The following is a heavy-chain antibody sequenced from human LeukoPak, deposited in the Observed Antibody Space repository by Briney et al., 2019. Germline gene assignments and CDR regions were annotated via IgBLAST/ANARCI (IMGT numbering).Heavy chain of an antibody. CDR1: GYTFTGYY. V-gene: IGHV1-2*02. J-gene: IGHJ4*02. Sequence: ASVKVSCKASGYTFTGYYMHWVRQAPGQGLEWMGWINPNSGGTNYAQKFQGRVTMTRDTSITTAYMELTKLRSDDTAMYYCARSFRTVTTTDCWGQGTLVTVSS. CDR2: INPNSGGT. D-gene: IGHD4-17*01. CDR3: ARSFRTVTTTDC.